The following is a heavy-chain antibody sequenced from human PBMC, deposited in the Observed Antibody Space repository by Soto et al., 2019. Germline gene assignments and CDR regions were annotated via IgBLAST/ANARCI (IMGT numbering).Heavy chain of an antibody. CDR3: AKDLPSIVVVVAATPRSGY. D-gene: IGHD2-15*01. CDR2: ISGSGGST. J-gene: IGHJ4*02. V-gene: IGHV3-23*01. CDR1: GFTFSSYA. Sequence: GGSLRLSCAASGFTFSSYAMSWVRQAPGKGLEWVSAISGSGGSTYYADSVKGRFTISRDNSKNTLYLQMNSLRAEDTAVYYCAKDLPSIVVVVAATPRSGYWGQGTLVTVSS.